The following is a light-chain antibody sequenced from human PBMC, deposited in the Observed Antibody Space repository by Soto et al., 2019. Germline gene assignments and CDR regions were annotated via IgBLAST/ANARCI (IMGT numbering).Light chain of an antibody. CDR2: SVS. J-gene: IGKJ1*01. CDR3: QQYHSWPRT. Sequence: EIVLTQSPATLSVSPGDRASLSCRASQSVSTNLAWYQHKPGQPPRLLFSSVSARVSGVPARYSVSGSETDFTRTIRSLQSEDLAVYYCQQYHSWPRTFGQATKVE. CDR1: QSVSTN. V-gene: IGKV3-15*01.